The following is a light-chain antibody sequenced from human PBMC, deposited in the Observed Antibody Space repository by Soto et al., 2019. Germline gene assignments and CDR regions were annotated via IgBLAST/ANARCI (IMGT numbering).Light chain of an antibody. J-gene: IGLJ1*01. CDR3: TSYTKSSTLYV. V-gene: IGLV2-14*01. Sequence: QSVVAQPGSVSGSPGPSNPLSRTGTSSDLFGYNYASWYQQHPGKAPKLIIYDVTNRPSGVSNRFSGSKSGYTASLTISGLQAEDEADYYCTSYTKSSTLYVFGTGTKVTVL. CDR1: SSDLFGYNY. CDR2: DVT.